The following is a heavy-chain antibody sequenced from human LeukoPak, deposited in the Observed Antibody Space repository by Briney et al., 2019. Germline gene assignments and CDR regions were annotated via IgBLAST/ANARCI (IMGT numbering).Heavy chain of an antibody. D-gene: IGHD3-22*01. CDR2: ISAYNGNT. V-gene: IGHV1-18*01. Sequence: ASVKVSCKASGYIFISYGISWVRQAPGQGLEWMGWISAYNGNTNYAQKLQGRVTMTTDTSTSTAYMELRSLRSDDTAVYYCARAGVITTTDAFDIWGQGTMVTVSS. CDR3: ARAGVITTTDAFDI. J-gene: IGHJ3*02. CDR1: GYIFISYG.